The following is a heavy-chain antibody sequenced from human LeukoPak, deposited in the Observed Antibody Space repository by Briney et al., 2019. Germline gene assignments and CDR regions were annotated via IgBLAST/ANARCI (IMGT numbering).Heavy chain of an antibody. V-gene: IGHV1-2*02. D-gene: IGHD3-22*01. CDR1: GYTFAGYY. Sequence: VKVSCKTSGYTFAGYYIHWVRQAPGEGLEWLGWLNPNNGFTNYAQKFQGRVFMTRDRPIKTAYMELRSLTSGDTAVYYCARDPTYYDSSGYYGYWGQGTMVTVSS. CDR3: ARDPTYYDSSGYYGY. CDR2: LNPNNGFT. J-gene: IGHJ3*01.